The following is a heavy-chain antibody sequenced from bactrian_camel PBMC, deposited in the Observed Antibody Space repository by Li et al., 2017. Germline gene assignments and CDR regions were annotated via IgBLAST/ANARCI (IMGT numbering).Heavy chain of an antibody. J-gene: IGHJ4*01. CDR1: GLPFSTFN. V-gene: IGHV3-2*01. D-gene: IGHD5*01. Sequence: HVQLVESGGGLVQPGGSLRLSCVASGLPFSTFNMNWVRQAPGKGLEWVSGIYADSSNTYYADSLKGRFTIPIDNAKSTLYLQMNNLRADDTAMYYCAIGLFADFGLGRGTQVTVS. CDR2: IYADSSNT.